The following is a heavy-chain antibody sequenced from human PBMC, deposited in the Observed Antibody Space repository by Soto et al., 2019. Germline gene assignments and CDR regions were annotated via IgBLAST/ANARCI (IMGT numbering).Heavy chain of an antibody. CDR1: GFTFSSYG. J-gene: IGHJ6*02. CDR3: ASEAATYNYYYGMDV. CDR2: IWYDGSNK. V-gene: IGHV3-33*01. D-gene: IGHD2-15*01. Sequence: QVQLVESGGGVVQPGRSLRLSCAASGFTFSSYGMHWVRQAPGKGLEWVAIIWYDGSNKYYADSVKGRFTISRDNFKNTLYLQMNSLRAEDTAVYYCASEAATYNYYYGMDVWGQGTTVTVSS.